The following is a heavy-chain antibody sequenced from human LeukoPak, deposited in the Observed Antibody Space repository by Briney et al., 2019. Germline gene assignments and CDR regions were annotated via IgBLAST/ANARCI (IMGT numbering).Heavy chain of an antibody. D-gene: IGHD6-19*01. CDR3: ARPDRAGWYDYYYYMYV. V-gene: IGHV3-74*01. CDR1: GFTFSSYW. CDR2: INSDGSST. Sequence: PGGSLRLSCAASGFTFSSYWMHWVRQAPGKGLVWVSRINSDGSSTSYADSVKGRFTIARDNAKNTLYLQMNSLRAEDTAVYYCARPDRAGWYDYYYYMYVWGKGTTVTVSS. J-gene: IGHJ6*03.